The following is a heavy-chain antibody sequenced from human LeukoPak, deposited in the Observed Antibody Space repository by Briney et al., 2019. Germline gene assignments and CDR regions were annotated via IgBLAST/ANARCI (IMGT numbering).Heavy chain of an antibody. D-gene: IGHD3-10*01. V-gene: IGHV3-30-3*01. J-gene: IGHJ4*02. CDR2: ISYDGRDQ. CDR1: GFSLRGYG. CDR3: ARIGLGVSFGSGFDY. Sequence: GGSLRLSCVASGFSLRGYGMHWVRQAPGKGGLEWVTMISYDGRDQYYADSVKGRFTISRDDSKNTLFLQMNSLRVEDTAMYHCARIGLGVSFGSGFDYWGQGTLVTVTS.